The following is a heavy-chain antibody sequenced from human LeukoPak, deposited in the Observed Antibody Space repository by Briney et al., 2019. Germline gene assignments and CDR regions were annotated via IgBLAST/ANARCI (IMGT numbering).Heavy chain of an antibody. Sequence: SETLSLTCTVSGGSISSYYWSWIRQPPGKGLEWIGYIYTSGSTNYNPSLKSRVTISVDTSKNQFSLKLSSVTAADTAVYYCARLGDDSSGYSFFDYRGQGTLVTVSS. D-gene: IGHD3-22*01. CDR1: GGSISSYY. V-gene: IGHV4-4*09. CDR3: ARLGDDSSGYSFFDY. J-gene: IGHJ4*02. CDR2: IYTSGST.